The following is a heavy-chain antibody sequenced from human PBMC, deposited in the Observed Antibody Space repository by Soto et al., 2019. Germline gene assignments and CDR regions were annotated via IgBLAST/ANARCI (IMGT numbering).Heavy chain of an antibody. J-gene: IGHJ5*02. D-gene: IGHD1-26*01. Sequence: SETLSLTCTVSGDSINTFFWSWLRQPPGKGLEFIGYVFHTASTNYNPSLRSRVTISVDTSKNQFSLKLSSVTAADTAVYFCARHVWAPNWFDPWGQGTLVTVSS. CDR2: VFHTAST. CDR3: ARHVWAPNWFDP. V-gene: IGHV4-59*08. CDR1: GDSINTFF.